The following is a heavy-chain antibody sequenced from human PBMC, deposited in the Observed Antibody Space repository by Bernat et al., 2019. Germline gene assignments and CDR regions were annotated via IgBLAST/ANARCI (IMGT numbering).Heavy chain of an antibody. Sequence: EVQLVESGGGLVQPGGSLRLSCAASGFTVSNNYVRWVRQAPGKGLEWVSVIYSGGNTYYAGSVKGRFTIFRDNSKNMLYLQMNSLRAEDTAVYYCAKVVVGVTNWFDPWGQGTLVTVSS. D-gene: IGHD2-15*01. CDR2: IYSGGNT. CDR1: GFTVSNNY. J-gene: IGHJ5*02. CDR3: AKVVVGVTNWFDP. V-gene: IGHV3-66*01.